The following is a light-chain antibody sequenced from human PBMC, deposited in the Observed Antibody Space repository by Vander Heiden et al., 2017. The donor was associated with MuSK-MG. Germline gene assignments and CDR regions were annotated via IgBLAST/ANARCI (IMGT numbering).Light chain of an antibody. Sequence: IVMTQSPDSLAVSLGERATIHCKSSQSVLYSSNNKNYLAWYQQKPGQPPKLLIYWASTRESGVPDRFSGSGSGTDFTLTISSLQAEDVAVYYCQQDDSNPQTFGQGTKVEIK. CDR1: QSVLYSSNNKNY. J-gene: IGKJ1*01. CDR3: QQDDSNPQT. V-gene: IGKV4-1*01. CDR2: WAS.